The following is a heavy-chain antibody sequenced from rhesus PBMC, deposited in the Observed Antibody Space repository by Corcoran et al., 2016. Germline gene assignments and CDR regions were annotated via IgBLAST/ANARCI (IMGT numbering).Heavy chain of an antibody. D-gene: IGHD1-44*02. V-gene: IGHV4-80*01. Sequence: QVQLQESGPGLVKPSETLSLTCDVSGASISSHWWSWVRQPPGMGLELMGEINGNSGNPYYNPSLKSRLYISKDPSKNQFSLKLRSVTAADTAVYYCARESGEGYWGQGVLVTVSS. J-gene: IGHJ4*01. CDR2: INGNSGNP. CDR1: GASISSHW. CDR3: ARESGEGY.